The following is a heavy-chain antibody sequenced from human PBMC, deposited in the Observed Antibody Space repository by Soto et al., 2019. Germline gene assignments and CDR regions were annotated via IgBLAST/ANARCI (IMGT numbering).Heavy chain of an antibody. V-gene: IGHV4-39*01. CDR1: GGSIGSGDYY. CDR2: IRYSGNT. J-gene: IGHJ4*02. CDR3: VGRKRVENCSAISCYVTD. Sequence: QLQLQESGPGLVKPSETLSLTCTVFGGSIGSGDYYGGWIRQPPGKGLEWIGSIRYSGNTFYSPSLKSRVTISVDTSKNQLSLRLNSVTATDTALYFCVGRKRVENCSAISCYVTDWGQGTLVTVSS. D-gene: IGHD2-2*01.